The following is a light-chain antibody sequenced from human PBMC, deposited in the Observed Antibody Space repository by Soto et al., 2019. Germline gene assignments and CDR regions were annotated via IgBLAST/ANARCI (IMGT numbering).Light chain of an antibody. CDR2: NKS. CDR1: NSNIGSNN. J-gene: IGLJ3*02. CDR3: ASWDYTMNGWV. Sequence: QSVLTQPASASGTPGQRITISCSGSNSNIGSNNVNWYQQFPGTAPKVLIYNKSQRPSGVPDRFSGSKSGTSASLAISGLQAEDEADYYCASWDYTMNGWVFGGGTKVTVL. V-gene: IGLV1-44*01.